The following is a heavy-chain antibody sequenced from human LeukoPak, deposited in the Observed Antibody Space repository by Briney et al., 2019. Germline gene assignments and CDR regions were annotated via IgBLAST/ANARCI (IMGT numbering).Heavy chain of an antibody. V-gene: IGHV4-59*08. D-gene: IGHD1-26*01. J-gene: IGHJ4*02. CDR1: GGSISSYY. CDR3: ASHMGATHFDY. Sequence: SETLSLTCTVSGGSISSYYWSWIPQPPGKGLEWFGYIYYSGSTNYNPSLKSRVTISVDTSKNQFSLKLSSVTAADTAVYYCASHMGATHFDYWGQGTLVTVSS. CDR2: IYYSGST.